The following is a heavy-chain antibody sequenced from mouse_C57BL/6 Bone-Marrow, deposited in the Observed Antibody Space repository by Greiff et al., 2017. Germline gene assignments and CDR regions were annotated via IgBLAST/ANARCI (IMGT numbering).Heavy chain of an antibody. CDR2: IDPNSGGT. CDR3: ARPIYYDYDEGGYYAKDY. Sequence: QVQLQQPGAELVKPGASVKLSCKASGYTFTSYWMHWVKQRPGRGLEWIGRIDPNSGGTKYNEKFKSKATLTVDKPSSTAYMQLSCLTSEDSAVYYCARPIYYDYDEGGYYAKDYWGQGTSVTVSS. J-gene: IGHJ4*01. D-gene: IGHD2-4*01. CDR1: GYTFTSYW. V-gene: IGHV1-72*01.